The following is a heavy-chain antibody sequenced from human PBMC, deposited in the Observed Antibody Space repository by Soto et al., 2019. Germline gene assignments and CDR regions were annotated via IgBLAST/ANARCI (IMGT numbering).Heavy chain of an antibody. CDR3: VKDSPGRFGGVIVAFDY. V-gene: IGHV3-23*01. Sequence: EVQLLESGGGLVQPGGSLRLSCAASGFTFNTYVMTWVRQAPGKGLEWVSAISGSGFSTYYTDSVKGRFTISRDNSKNTLYLQMNSLRAEDTAVYYCVKDSPGRFGGVIVAFDYWGQGAQVTVSS. J-gene: IGHJ4*02. CDR2: ISGSGFST. CDR1: GFTFNTYV. D-gene: IGHD3-16*02.